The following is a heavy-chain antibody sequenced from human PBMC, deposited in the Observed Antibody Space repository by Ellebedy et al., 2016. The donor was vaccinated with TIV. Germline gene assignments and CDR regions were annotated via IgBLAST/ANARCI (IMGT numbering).Heavy chain of an antibody. CDR2: ISSSSSYI. CDR1: GFTFSSYS. CDR3: ARARGWSTRTPPGY. Sequence: GESLKISXAASGFTFSSYSMNWVRQAPGKGLEWVSSISSSSSYIYYADSVKGRFTISRDNAKNSLYQQMNSLRAEDTAVYYCARARGWSTRTPPGYWGQGTLVTVSS. V-gene: IGHV3-21*01. J-gene: IGHJ4*02. D-gene: IGHD3-22*01.